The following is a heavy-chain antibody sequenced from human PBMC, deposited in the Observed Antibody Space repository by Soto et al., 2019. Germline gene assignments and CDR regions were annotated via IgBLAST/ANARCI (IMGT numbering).Heavy chain of an antibody. Sequence: EGQLVESGGGLVKPGESLRLSCEVSGITINTTWMSWVRQAPGKGLEWVGRIKTKDDGETTEFAAAGDGRFSISRDDSRNTIYLQMYSLRTEDTAVYYCTREWWGDFAWGQGSLVTVSS. CDR3: TREWWGDFA. D-gene: IGHD2-8*01. CDR1: GITINTTW. V-gene: IGHV3-15*01. CDR2: IKTKDDGETT. J-gene: IGHJ4*02.